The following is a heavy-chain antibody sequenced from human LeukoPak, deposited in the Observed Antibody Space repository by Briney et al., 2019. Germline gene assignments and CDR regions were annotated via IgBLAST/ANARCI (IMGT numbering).Heavy chain of an antibody. CDR1: GFTFSSYA. Sequence: SGGSLRLSCAASGFTFSSYAMHWVRQAPGKGLEWVAVISYDGSNKYYADSVKGRFTISRDNSKNTLYLQMNSLRAEDTAVYCCARDRYYYGMDVWGQGTTVTVSS. CDR2: ISYDGSNK. J-gene: IGHJ6*02. V-gene: IGHV3-30*04. CDR3: ARDRYYYGMDV.